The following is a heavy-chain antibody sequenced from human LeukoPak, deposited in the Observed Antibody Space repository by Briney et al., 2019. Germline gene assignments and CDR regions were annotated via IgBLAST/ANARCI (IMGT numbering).Heavy chain of an antibody. J-gene: IGHJ4*02. D-gene: IGHD1-26*01. V-gene: IGHV4-59*01. CDR2: IYYTGST. CDR3: VREGIVGAIHFDY. CDR1: GVSISSYY. Sequence: AETLSLTCSVSGVSISSYYWSWIRQPPGRGLEWIGYIYYTGSTNYNPSLKSRVTISVDASKNQFSLELSSVTAADTAVYYCVREGIVGAIHFDYWGQGTLVTVSS.